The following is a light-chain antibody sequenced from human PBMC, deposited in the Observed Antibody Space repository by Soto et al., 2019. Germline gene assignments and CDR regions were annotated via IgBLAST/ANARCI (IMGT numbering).Light chain of an antibody. CDR3: QQQGT. Sequence: EIVLTQSPGTLSLSPGERATLSCTASEFLSSSYLVWYQQKPGQAPRLLIYAASRRATGIPDRFCGSGSAIEYTLTINTLEPKAFAVYYCQQQGTFGQGTKLDIK. J-gene: IGKJ2*01. CDR2: AAS. V-gene: IGKV3-20*01. CDR1: EFLSSSY.